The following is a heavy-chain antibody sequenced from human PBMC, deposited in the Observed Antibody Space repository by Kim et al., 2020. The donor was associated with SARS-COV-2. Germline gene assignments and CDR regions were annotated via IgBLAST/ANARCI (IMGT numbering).Heavy chain of an antibody. D-gene: IGHD2-15*01. Sequence: SNYNPSLKSRVPISVDTSKNQFSLKLSSVTAADTAVYYCARHGGNDAFDIWGQGTMVTVSS. V-gene: IGHV4-59*08. CDR3: ARHGGNDAFDI. CDR2: S. J-gene: IGHJ3*02.